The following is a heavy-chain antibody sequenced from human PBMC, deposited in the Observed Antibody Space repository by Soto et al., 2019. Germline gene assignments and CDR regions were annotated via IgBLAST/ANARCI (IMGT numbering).Heavy chain of an antibody. D-gene: IGHD3-10*01. CDR1: GGSISSSSYY. CDR3: ARLRGDGDGSGREGEYYFDY. J-gene: IGHJ4*02. Sequence: QLQLQESGPGLVKPSETLSLTCTVSGGSISSSSYYWGWIRQPPGKGLEWIGSIYYSGSTYYNPSLKSRVTISVDTSKNQFSLKLSSVTAADTAVYYCARLRGDGDGSGREGEYYFDYWGQGTLVTVSS. CDR2: IYYSGST. V-gene: IGHV4-39*01.